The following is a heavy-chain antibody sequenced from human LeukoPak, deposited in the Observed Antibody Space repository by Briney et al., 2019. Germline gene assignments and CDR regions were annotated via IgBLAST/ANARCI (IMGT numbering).Heavy chain of an antibody. J-gene: IGHJ4*02. CDR1: GGSISSNSYY. D-gene: IGHD2-2*01. Sequence: PSETLSLPCTVSGGSISSNSYYWSWIRQPAGKGLEWIGRIYASGSTNYNASLKSRVTISVDTSKNQFSLKLSSVTAADTAVYYCARMDCSSTSCYVDCWGQGNLVTVSS. CDR2: IYASGST. CDR3: ARMDCSSTSCYVDC. V-gene: IGHV4-61*02.